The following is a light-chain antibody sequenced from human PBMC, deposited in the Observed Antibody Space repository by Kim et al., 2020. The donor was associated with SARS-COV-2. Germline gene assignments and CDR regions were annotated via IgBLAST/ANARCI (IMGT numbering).Light chain of an antibody. J-gene: IGLJ2*01. CDR2: KDI. Sequence: SYELTQPPSVSVSPGHTARITCSGDALPKQYAYWYRQKPGQAPVVVIYKDIERPSEIPERFSASSLGTTVTLTITGVQAEDEADYYCQSADSSGTYVVFGGVTKLTVL. CDR1: ALPKQY. CDR3: QSADSSGTYVV. V-gene: IGLV3-25*03.